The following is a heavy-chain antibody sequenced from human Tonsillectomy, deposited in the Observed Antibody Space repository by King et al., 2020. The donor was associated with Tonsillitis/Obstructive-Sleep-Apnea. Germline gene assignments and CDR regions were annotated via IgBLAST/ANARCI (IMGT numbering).Heavy chain of an antibody. J-gene: IGHJ3*02. CDR3: ARGLRFLEWPASRADAFDI. D-gene: IGHD3-3*01. CDR2: INPSGGSI. Sequence: HVQLVQSGAEVKKPGASVKVSCKASGYTFTSYYMHWVRQAPGQGLEWMGIINPSGGSISYAQKFQCRVTMTRDTSTSTVYMELSSLRSEDTAVYYCARGLRFLEWPASRADAFDIWGQGTMVTVSS. V-gene: IGHV1-46*01. CDR1: GYTFTSYY.